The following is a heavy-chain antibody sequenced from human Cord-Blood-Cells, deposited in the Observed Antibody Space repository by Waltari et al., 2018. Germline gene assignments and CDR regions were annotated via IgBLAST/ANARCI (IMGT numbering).Heavy chain of an antibody. CDR3: AREGSSWYYYYYYMDV. D-gene: IGHD6-13*01. V-gene: IGHV1-2*02. CDR2: SNPNSGGT. Sequence: QVQLVQSGAEVKKPGASVKVSCKASGYTFTGYYMHWVRQAPGHGLEWMGWSNPNSGGTNYAQKFQGRVTMTRDTSISTAYMELSRLRSDDTAVYYCAREGSSWYYYYYYMDVWGKGTTVTVSS. J-gene: IGHJ6*03. CDR1: GYTFTGYY.